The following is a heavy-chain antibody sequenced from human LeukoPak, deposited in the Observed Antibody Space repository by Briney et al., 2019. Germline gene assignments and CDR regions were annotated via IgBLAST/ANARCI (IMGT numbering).Heavy chain of an antibody. J-gene: IGHJ5*02. CDR1: GFIFNNFG. V-gene: IGHV3-23*01. CDR3: AKGSSSYFADL. Sequence: PGGSLRLSCTASGFIFNNFGLMWVRQAPGKGLEWVSAISNDGGGTTYADFVKGRFTISRDNSKNTLFLQMNSLRAEDTALYYCAKGSSSYFADLWGQGTLVTVSS. CDR2: ISNDGGGT. D-gene: IGHD3-22*01.